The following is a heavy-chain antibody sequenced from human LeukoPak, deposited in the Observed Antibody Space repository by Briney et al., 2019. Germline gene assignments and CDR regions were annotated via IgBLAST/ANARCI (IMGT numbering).Heavy chain of an antibody. CDR2: INSDGSST. D-gene: IGHD6-19*01. CDR1: GFTFSGYW. J-gene: IGHJ4*02. V-gene: IGHV3-74*01. Sequence: GGSLRLSCAASGFTFSGYWMHWVRQAPGKGLVWVSRINSDGSSTSYADSVKGRFTISRDNAKNTLYLQMNSLRAEDTAVYYCAREGAVAGTDYWGQGTLVTVSS. CDR3: AREGAVAGTDY.